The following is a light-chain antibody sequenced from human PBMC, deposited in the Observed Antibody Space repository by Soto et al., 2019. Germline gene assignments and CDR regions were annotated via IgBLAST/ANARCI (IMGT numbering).Light chain of an antibody. J-gene: IGKJ1*01. CDR1: ESVSGSY. Sequence: PGAIAALSCRASESVSGSYIAWYQQKVGQSPRLLIYGASNRATGIPDRFSGSGSGTDFTLTISRLEPEDFAMYYCQQYVRTFCLGTKVDIK. CDR3: QQYVRT. CDR2: GAS. V-gene: IGKV3-20*01.